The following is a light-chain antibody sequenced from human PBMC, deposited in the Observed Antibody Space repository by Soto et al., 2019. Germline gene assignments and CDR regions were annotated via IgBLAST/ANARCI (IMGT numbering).Light chain of an antibody. CDR3: HQYNTWPLT. V-gene: IGKV3-15*01. Sequence: TQSPATLSVSPGDRVTLSCRASQFVRSNSAWYQQKPGQAPRLLIYGASLKATGIPARFSGSGYGTEFTLTISSLQSEDFAVYYCHQYNTWPLTFGGGTKV. CDR2: GAS. J-gene: IGKJ4*01. CDR1: QFVRSN.